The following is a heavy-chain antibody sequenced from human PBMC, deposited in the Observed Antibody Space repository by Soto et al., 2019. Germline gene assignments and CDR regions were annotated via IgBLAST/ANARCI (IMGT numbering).Heavy chain of an antibody. CDR3: ARAVAVPADFDY. CDR2: INAGNGNT. V-gene: IGHV1-3*05. J-gene: IGHJ4*02. D-gene: IGHD6-19*01. CDR1: GYTFTGYA. Sequence: QVQLVQSGAEEKKPGASVKVSCKASGYTFTGYAMHWVRQAPGQRLEWMGWINAGNGNTKYSQKFQGRVTITRDTSASTACMDLSSLRSEDTAVYSCARAVAVPADFDYWGQGTLVTVSP.